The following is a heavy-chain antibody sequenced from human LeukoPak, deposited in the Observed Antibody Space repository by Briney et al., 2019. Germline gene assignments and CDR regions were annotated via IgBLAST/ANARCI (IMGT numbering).Heavy chain of an antibody. CDR3: ATRKRRGITIIAVGLFDY. CDR2: FDPEDDKT. D-gene: IGHD3-22*01. J-gene: IGHJ4*02. CDR1: GYTLTELS. Sequence: ASVTVSCKVSGYTLTELSMHWVRQAPGKGLEWMGGFDPEDDKTIYAQKSQGRVTMTEDTSTDTAYMELSSLRSEDTAVYYCATRKRRGITIIAVGLFDYWDQGTLVTVSS. V-gene: IGHV1-24*01.